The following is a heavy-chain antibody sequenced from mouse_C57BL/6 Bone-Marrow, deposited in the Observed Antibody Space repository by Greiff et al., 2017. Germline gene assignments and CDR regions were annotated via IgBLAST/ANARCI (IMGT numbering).Heavy chain of an antibody. J-gene: IGHJ3*01. CDR2: IYPGGGNT. CDR3: ARVGNGDAWFAY. D-gene: IGHD2-13*01. Sequence: VQLQQSGAELARPGASVKLSCKASGYTFTSYGMSWVKQRTGQGLEWIGQIYPGGGNTYYNEKFKGKATLTADKSSSTAYMELRSLTSEDSAVYFCARVGNGDAWFAYWGQGTLVTVSA. CDR1: GYTFTSYG. V-gene: IGHV1-81*01.